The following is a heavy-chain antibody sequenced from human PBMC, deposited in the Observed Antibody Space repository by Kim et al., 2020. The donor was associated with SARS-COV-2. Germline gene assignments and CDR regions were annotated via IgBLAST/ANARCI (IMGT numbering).Heavy chain of an antibody. CDR3: AREQDYGGNSPYYYGMDV. Sequence: SVKVSCKASGGTFSSYAISWVRQAPGQGLEWMGGIIPIFGTANYAQKFQGRVTITADESTSTAYMELSSLRSEDTVVYYCAREQDYGGNSPYYYGMDVWGQGTTVTVSS. CDR2: IIPIFGTA. CDR1: GGTFSSYA. J-gene: IGHJ6*02. D-gene: IGHD4-17*01. V-gene: IGHV1-69*13.